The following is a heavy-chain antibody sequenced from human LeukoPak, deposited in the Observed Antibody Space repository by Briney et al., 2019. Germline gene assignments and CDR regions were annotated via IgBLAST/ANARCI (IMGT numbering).Heavy chain of an antibody. Sequence: GGSLRLSCAASGFTFSSYSMNWVRQAPGKGLEWVSSISSSSSYICYADSVKGRFTISRDNAKNSLYLQMNSLRAEDTAVYYCARGKQQLVRFPFDYWGQGTLVTVSS. CDR1: GFTFSSYS. V-gene: IGHV3-21*04. J-gene: IGHJ4*02. CDR2: ISSSSSYI. D-gene: IGHD6-13*01. CDR3: ARGKQQLVRFPFDY.